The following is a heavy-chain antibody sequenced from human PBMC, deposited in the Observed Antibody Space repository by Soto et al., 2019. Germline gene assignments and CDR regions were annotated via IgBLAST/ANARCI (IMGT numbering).Heavy chain of an antibody. CDR3: PRVPRP. CDR1: AGSIGSGGSY. V-gene: IGHV4-31*03. CDR2: IYYSGST. D-gene: IGHD2-2*01. J-gene: IGHJ5*02. Sequence: SQTRSDTSTVSAGSIGSGGSYWRWIRQPPGKGLGGIGYIYYSGSTYYTPSLKSRVTISVDTSKNQFSLKLSTVTAAATAVYYCPRVPRPWGQG.